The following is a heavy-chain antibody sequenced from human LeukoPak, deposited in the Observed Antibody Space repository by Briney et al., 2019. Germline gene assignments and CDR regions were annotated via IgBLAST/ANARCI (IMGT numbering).Heavy chain of an antibody. J-gene: IGHJ6*02. CDR2: INPNSGGT. CDR3: ARDFSGVGRRSSYYYDMDV. CDR1: GYTFTGYY. D-gene: IGHD6-13*01. V-gene: IGHV1-2*04. Sequence: ASVKVSCKASGYTFTGYYMHWVRQAPGQGLEWMGWINPNSGGTNYAQKFQGWVTMTRDTSISTAYMELSRLRSDDTAVYYCARDFSGVGRRSSYYYDMDVWGQGTTVTVSS.